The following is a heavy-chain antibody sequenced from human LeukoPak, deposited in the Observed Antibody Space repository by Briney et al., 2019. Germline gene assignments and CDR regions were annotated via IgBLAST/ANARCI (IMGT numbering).Heavy chain of an antibody. V-gene: IGHV1-18*01. CDR2: ISAYNGNT. J-gene: IGHJ5*02. CDR1: GYTLTSYD. D-gene: IGHD3-10*01. Sequence: ASVKVSCKASGYTLTSYDINWARQATGQGLEWMGWISAYNGNTNYAQKLQGRVTMTTDTSTSTAYMELRSLRSDDTAVYYCARRGPYGWFDPWGQGTLVTVSS. CDR3: ARRGPYGWFDP.